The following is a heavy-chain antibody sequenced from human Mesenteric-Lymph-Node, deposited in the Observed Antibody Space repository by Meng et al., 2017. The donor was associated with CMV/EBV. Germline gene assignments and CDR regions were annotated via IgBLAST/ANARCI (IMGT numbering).Heavy chain of an antibody. CDR2: ISGSGGST. V-gene: IGHV3-23*01. CDR1: GFSVSSNY. D-gene: IGHD6-19*01. CDR3: AKEWRSSGWYGDY. Sequence: LSLTCAASGFSVSSNYMSWVRQAPGKGLEWVSAISGSGGSTYYADSVKGRFTISRDNSKNTLYLQMNSLRAEDTAVYYCAKEWRSSGWYGDYWGQGTLVTVSS. J-gene: IGHJ4*02.